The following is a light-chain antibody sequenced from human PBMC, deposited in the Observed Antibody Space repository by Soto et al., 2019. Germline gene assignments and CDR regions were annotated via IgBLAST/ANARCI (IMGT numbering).Light chain of an antibody. Sequence: QSVLTQPASVSGSPGQSITISCTGTSSDVGAYNFVSWYQHYPDKAPKVVIYDVANRPSGVSYRFSASKSGNTASLTISGLQAEDEADYYCMSCTRSNTYVFGTGTKVTVL. CDR2: DVA. CDR1: SSDVGAYNF. CDR3: MSCTRSNTYV. J-gene: IGLJ1*01. V-gene: IGLV2-14*03.